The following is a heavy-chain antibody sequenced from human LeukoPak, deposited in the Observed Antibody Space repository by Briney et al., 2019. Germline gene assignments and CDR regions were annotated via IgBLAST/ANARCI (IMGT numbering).Heavy chain of an antibody. V-gene: IGHV3-30*04. J-gene: IGHJ4*02. CDR2: ISYDGGNK. CDR3: ARVNYYDSSGPTGDFDY. D-gene: IGHD3-22*01. Sequence: PGGSLRLSCAASGFTFSSYAMHWVRQAPGKGLEWVAVISYDGGNKYYADSVKGRFTISRDNSKNTLYLQMNSLRAEDTAVYYCARVNYYDSSGPTGDFDYWGQGTLVTVSS. CDR1: GFTFSSYA.